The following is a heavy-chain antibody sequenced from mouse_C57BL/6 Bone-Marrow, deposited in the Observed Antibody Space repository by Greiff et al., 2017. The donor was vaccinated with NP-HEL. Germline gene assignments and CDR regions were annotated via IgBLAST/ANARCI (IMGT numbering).Heavy chain of an antibody. CDR2: ISNGGGST. V-gene: IGHV5-12*01. CDR1: GFTFSDYY. Sequence: EVQLVESGGGLVQPGGSLKLSCAASGFTFSDYYMYWVRQTPEKRLEWVAYISNGGGSTYYPDTVKGRFTISRDNATNTLYLQMSRLKSEDTAMYYCARQTQAYFDVWGTGTTVTVSS. CDR3: ARQTQAYFDV. J-gene: IGHJ1*03. D-gene: IGHD3-2*02.